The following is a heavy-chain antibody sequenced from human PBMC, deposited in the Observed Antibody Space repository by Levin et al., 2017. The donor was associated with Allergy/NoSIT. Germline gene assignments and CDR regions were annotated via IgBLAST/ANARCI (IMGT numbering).Heavy chain of an antibody. CDR3: ARHLPFLDY. CDR2: IYYSGST. CDR1: GDSISSGTYY. J-gene: IGHJ4*02. Sequence: SETLSLTCTVSGDSISSGTYYWGWIRQPPGKGLEWIGNIYYSGSTYYNPSLKSRVTISVDMSKNQFSLKLSSVTAADTAVYYCARHLPFLDYWGQGTLVTVSS. V-gene: IGHV4-39*01.